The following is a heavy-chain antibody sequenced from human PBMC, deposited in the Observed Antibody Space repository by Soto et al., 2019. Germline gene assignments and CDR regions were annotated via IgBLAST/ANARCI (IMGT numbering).Heavy chain of an antibody. CDR3: ATKGKELATILTYYYYYDMVV. CDR2: IYYSGST. CDR1: GGSISSSSYY. V-gene: IGHV4-39*01. D-gene: IGHD5-12*01. Sequence: PSETLSLTCTVSGGSISSSSYYWGWIRQPPGKGLEWIGSIYYSGSTYYNPSLKSRVTISVDTSKNQFSLKLSSVTAADTAVYYCATKGKELATILTYYYYYDMVVWGKGTTVNGSS. J-gene: IGHJ6*03.